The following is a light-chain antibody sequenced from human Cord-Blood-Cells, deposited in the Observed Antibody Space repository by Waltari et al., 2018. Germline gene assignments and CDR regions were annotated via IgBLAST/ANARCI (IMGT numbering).Light chain of an antibody. CDR3: QQSYSTPYS. V-gene: IGKV1-39*01. CDR2: AAS. J-gene: IGKJ2*03. CDR1: QSISSY. Sequence: DIQMTQSQSSLSASVGDRVTITCRASQSISSYFNWYQQKPGKAPKLLIYAASSLQSGVPSMFSGSGSWTDFTLTISSLQPEDFATYYCQQSYSTPYSFGQGTKLEIK.